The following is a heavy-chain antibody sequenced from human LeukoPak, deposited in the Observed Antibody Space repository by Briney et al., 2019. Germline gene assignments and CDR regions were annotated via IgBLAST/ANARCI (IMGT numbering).Heavy chain of an antibody. CDR3: AKAMLRIVVVPAADY. Sequence: PGGSLRLSCAASGFTFSSYGMHWVRQAPGKGREWVAVISYDGSNKYYADSVKGRFTISRDNSKNTLYLQMNSLRAEDTAVYYCAKAMLRIVVVPAADYWGQGTLVTVSS. D-gene: IGHD2-2*01. J-gene: IGHJ4*02. CDR2: ISYDGSNK. CDR1: GFTFSSYG. V-gene: IGHV3-30*18.